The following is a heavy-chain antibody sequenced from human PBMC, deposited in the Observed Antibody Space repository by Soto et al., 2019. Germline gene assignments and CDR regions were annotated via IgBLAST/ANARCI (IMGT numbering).Heavy chain of an antibody. CDR1: GGSVNSGAYH. CDR2: IYYSGST. Sequence: QLQESGTGQGRPSETLSLTCSGAGGSVNSGAYHWTWIRRTPGKVLEWIGPIYYSGSTNYIPYRWSRLTITLDTAKKQLSLKRSSVTAADTAFDCCSRARLTFAYGLDAWGQGTTVTVSS. D-gene: IGHD3-16*01. V-gene: IGHV4-61*08. CDR3: SRARLTFAYGLDA. J-gene: IGHJ6*02.